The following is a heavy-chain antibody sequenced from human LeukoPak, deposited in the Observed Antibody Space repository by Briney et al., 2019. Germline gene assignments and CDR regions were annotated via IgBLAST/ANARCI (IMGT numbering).Heavy chain of an antibody. CDR2: ISYDGSNK. CDR3: AKDGSPTNDIVVVPAARNGPYYYYMDV. Sequence: PGGSLRLSCAASGFTFSSYGMHWVRQAPGKGLEWVAVISYDGSNKYYADSVKGRFTISRDNSKNTLYLQMNSLRAEDTAVYYCAKDGSPTNDIVVVPAARNGPYYYYMDVWGKGTTVTVSS. J-gene: IGHJ6*03. D-gene: IGHD2-2*01. CDR1: GFTFSSYG. V-gene: IGHV3-30*18.